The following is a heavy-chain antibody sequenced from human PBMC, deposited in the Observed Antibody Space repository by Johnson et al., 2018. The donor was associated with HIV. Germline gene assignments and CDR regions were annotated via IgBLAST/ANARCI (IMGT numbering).Heavy chain of an antibody. Sequence: VQLVESGGGVVRPGGSLRLSCAASGFTFHDYAMSWVRQAPGKGLEWVSGINWNGAITGYAGSLKGRFIISRDNAKNSLYLQMNTLRAEDTALDYCARDKSGSYRGAFDVWGQGTMVTVSS. CDR1: GFTFHDYA. CDR2: INWNGAIT. CDR3: ARDKSGSYRGAFDV. J-gene: IGHJ3*01. V-gene: IGHV3-20*04. D-gene: IGHD1-26*01.